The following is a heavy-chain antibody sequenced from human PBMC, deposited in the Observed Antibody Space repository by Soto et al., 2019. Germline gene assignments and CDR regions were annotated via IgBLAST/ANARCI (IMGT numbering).Heavy chain of an antibody. J-gene: IGHJ6*02. CDR3: ARGVGFGYYYYHMDI. Sequence: PSETLSLTCTVSGGSIYTYSWTWLRQPAGKGLEWIGHIYSSGSANYNPSLKSRVSISVDTSKNQFSLKLTSVTAADTAVYYCARGVGFGYYYYHMDIWGQGTTVTVSS. CDR1: GGSIYTYS. CDR2: IYSSGSA. V-gene: IGHV4-4*07. D-gene: IGHD3-10*01.